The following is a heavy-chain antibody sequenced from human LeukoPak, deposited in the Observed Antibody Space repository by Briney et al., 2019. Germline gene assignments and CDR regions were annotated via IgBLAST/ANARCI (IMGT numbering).Heavy chain of an antibody. J-gene: IGHJ4*02. D-gene: IGHD7-27*01. Sequence: GGSLRLSCVASGFTFSTYWMGWVRQAPGQGLEYVSHMSNDGSSTVYADSVKGRFTISRENAKNTLYLQMNSLRAEDTAVYYYARDNWGSLDYWGQGALITVSS. CDR2: MSNDGSST. CDR3: ARDNWGSLDY. V-gene: IGHV3-74*01. CDR1: GFTFSTYW.